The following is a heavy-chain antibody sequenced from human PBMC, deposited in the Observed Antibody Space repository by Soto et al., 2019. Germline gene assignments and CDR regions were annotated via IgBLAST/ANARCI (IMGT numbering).Heavy chain of an antibody. J-gene: IGHJ4*02. CDR3: ARGAAPRGNKGSSGYFDY. V-gene: IGHV3-33*01. CDR1: GFTFSSYG. CDR2: IWYDGSNK. D-gene: IGHD6-6*01. Sequence: GGSLRLSCAASGFTFSSYGMHWVRQAPGKGLEWVAVIWYDGSNKYYADSVKGRFTISRDNSKNTLYLQMNSLRAEDTAVYYCARGAAPRGNKGSSGYFDYWGQGTLVTVSS.